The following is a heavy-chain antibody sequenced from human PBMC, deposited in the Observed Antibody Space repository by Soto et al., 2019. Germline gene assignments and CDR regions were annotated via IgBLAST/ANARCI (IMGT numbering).Heavy chain of an antibody. Sequence: SVKVSCKASGGTFSSYAISWVRQAPGQGLEWMGGIIPIFGTANYAQKFQGRVTITADESTSTAYMELSSLRSEDTAVYYCAGDSARSGWSGYWGQGTLVTVSS. D-gene: IGHD6-19*01. J-gene: IGHJ4*02. CDR3: AGDSARSGWSGY. CDR1: GGTFSSYA. CDR2: IIPIFGTA. V-gene: IGHV1-69*13.